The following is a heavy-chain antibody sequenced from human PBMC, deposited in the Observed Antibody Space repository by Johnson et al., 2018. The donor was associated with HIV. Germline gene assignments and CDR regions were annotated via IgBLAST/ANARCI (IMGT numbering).Heavy chain of an antibody. V-gene: IGHV3-20*04. CDR1: GFTFDDYG. CDR2: INWNGGST. Sequence: VQLVESGGGVVQPGRSLRLSCAASGFTFDDYGMSWVRQAPGKGLEWVSGINWNGGSTYYADSVKGRFTISRDNSKNTLYLQMNSLRAEDTALYYCARDLRNSGWSNGFDVWGQGTMVTVSS. CDR3: ARDLRNSGWSNGFDV. J-gene: IGHJ3*01. D-gene: IGHD6-19*01.